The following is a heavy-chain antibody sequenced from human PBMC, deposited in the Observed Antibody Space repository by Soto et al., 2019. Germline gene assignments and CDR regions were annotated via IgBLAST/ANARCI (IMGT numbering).Heavy chain of an antibody. CDR1: SGSISTSNW. Sequence: QVQLQESGPGLVKPSVTLSLTCDVSSGSISTSNWWVWVRQPPGKVLEWIGEIYHSGSTNYNPSLKSRVTMSVDKSKNQFSLNLSSVTAADTAVYFCARQMTGTTAFDYWGQGTLVTVTS. J-gene: IGHJ4*02. CDR3: ARQMTGTTAFDY. CDR2: IYHSGST. D-gene: IGHD1-7*01. V-gene: IGHV4-4*02.